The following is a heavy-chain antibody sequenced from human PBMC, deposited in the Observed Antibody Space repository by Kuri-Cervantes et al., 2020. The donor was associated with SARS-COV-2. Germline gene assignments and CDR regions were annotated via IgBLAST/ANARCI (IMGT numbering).Heavy chain of an antibody. J-gene: IGHJ3*02. CDR1: GGTFSSYA. D-gene: IGHD4-17*01. CDR2: ISYDGSNK. CDR3: ARAQSYGDYFRYAFEGHNDAFDI. Sequence: SCKASGGTFSSYAMHWVRQAPGKGLEWVAVISYDGSNKYCADSVKGRFTISRDNSKNTLYLQMNSLRAEDTAVYYCARAQSYGDYFRYAFEGHNDAFDIWGQGTMVTVSS. V-gene: IGHV3-30*04.